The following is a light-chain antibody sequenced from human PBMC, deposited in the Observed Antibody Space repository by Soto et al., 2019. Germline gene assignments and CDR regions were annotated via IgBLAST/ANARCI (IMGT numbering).Light chain of an antibody. CDR3: AAWDDSLNGHVV. J-gene: IGLJ2*01. V-gene: IGLV1-44*01. CDR1: SSNIGSNT. Sequence: QSVLTQPPSASGAPGQRVTISCSGGSSNIGSNTVRWYQQLPGTAPKLFIYDNNQRPSGVPARFSVSKSGTSASLAISGLQSEDEADYYCAAWDDSLNGHVVLGGGTKLTVL. CDR2: DNN.